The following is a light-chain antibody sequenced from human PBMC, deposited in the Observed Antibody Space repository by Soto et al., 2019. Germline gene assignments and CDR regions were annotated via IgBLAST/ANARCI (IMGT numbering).Light chain of an antibody. V-gene: IGKV3-20*01. CDR2: GAS. CDR3: QQYGTSPRT. J-gene: IGKJ2*01. Sequence: EIVLTQSPGTLSLSPGERATLSCRASQSVSSIYLAWYQHKPGQAPRLLLYGASSRATGIPDRFSGSGSGTDFTLTISRLEPEDFAVYFCQQYGTSPRTFGQGTTLEIK. CDR1: QSVSSIY.